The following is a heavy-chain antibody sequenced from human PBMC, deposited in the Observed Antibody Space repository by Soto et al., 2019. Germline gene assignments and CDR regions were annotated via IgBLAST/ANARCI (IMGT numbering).Heavy chain of an antibody. V-gene: IGHV1-2*02. CDR3: GRGRSGQIVVFY. J-gene: IGHJ4*02. D-gene: IGHD1-26*01. CDR2: IGPETGAT. Sequence: ASVKVSCKASGYTFTGHYIHWARQAPEQGPEWMGEIGPETGATRYAQKFQGRVTMTRDMSITTVYMELNNLSPDDTAVYYCGRGRSGQIVVFYWGQGTPVTVSS. CDR1: GYTFTGHY.